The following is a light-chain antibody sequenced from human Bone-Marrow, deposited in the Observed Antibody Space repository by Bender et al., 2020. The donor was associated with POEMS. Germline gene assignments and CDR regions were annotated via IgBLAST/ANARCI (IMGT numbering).Light chain of an antibody. Sequence: QSALTQPASVSGSPGQSITISCTGTSSDVGGYDLVSWYQQHPGKAPKVIIFEVRNRPSGISDRFSGSKSGNTASLTISGLQSEDEADYYCSAYTDSSTQVFGGGTKVTVL. J-gene: IGLJ3*02. CDR2: EVR. CDR1: SSDVGGYDL. V-gene: IGLV2-14*02. CDR3: SAYTDSSTQV.